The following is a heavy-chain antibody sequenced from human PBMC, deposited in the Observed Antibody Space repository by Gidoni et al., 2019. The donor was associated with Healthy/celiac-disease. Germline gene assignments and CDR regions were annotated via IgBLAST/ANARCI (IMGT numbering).Heavy chain of an antibody. Sequence: QVQLVESGGGVVQPGRSLRLSCAASGFTFSSYGMHWVRQAPGKGLEWGAVISYDGSNKYYADSVKGRFTISRDNSKNTLYLQMNSLRAEDTAVYYCSLLIAADGMDVWGQGTTVTVSS. V-gene: IGHV3-30*03. D-gene: IGHD6-13*01. J-gene: IGHJ6*02. CDR1: GFTFSSYG. CDR3: SLLIAADGMDV. CDR2: ISYDGSNK.